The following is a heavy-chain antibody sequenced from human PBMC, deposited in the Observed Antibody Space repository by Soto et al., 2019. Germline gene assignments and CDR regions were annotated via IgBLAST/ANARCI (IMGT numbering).Heavy chain of an antibody. J-gene: IGHJ5*02. D-gene: IGHD3-16*01. CDR2: INHSGST. V-gene: IGHV4-34*01. Sequence: SETLSLTCAVYGGSFRGYYWSWIRQPPGKGLEWIGEINHSGSTNYNSSLKSRVTISADTSKDQFSLKVNSVTAADTAVYYCARGPNSSWLGFSPFDPWGQGTLVTVSS. CDR1: GGSFRGYY. CDR3: ARGPNSSWLGFSPFDP.